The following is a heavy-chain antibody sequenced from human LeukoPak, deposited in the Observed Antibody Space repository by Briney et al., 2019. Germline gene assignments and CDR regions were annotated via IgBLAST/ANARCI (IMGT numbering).Heavy chain of an antibody. D-gene: IGHD2-2*01. V-gene: IGHV4-59*01. CDR3: ARLIGYCSSTSCYYYYYYMDV. Sequence: PSETLSLTCTVSGGSISSYYWSWIRQPPGKGLEWIGYIYYSGSTNYNPSLKSRVTISVDTSKNQFSLKLSSVTAADTAVYYCARLIGYCSSTSCYYYYYYMDVWGKGTTVTVSS. CDR2: IYYSGST. CDR1: GGSISSYY. J-gene: IGHJ6*03.